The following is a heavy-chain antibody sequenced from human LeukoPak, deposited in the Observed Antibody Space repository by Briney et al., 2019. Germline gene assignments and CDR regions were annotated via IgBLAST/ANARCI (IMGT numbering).Heavy chain of an antibody. CDR1: GYTFTSYY. D-gene: IGHD4-17*01. CDR2: INPSGGST. V-gene: IGHV1-46*01. Sequence: GASVKVSCKASGYTFTSYYMHWVRQAPGQGLEWMGIINPSGGSTRYAQKFQGRVTMTRDTSTSTVYMELSSLRSEDTAVYYCARNPVTTKYFDYWGQGNLVTVSS. J-gene: IGHJ4*02. CDR3: ARNPVTTKYFDY.